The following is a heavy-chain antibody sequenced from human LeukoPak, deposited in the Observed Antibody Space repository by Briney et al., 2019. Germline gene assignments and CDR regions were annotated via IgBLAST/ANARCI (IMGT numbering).Heavy chain of an antibody. CDR1: GFTFSDNY. Sequence: GGSLRLSCAASGFTFSDNYMTWVRQAPGRGLEWLSYISGNGGVIQYADSVKGRFTISRDNAKNLLYLQMDSLRVEDTAIYYCARDPRTVRIWGQGTLVTVSS. CDR3: ARDPRTVRI. V-gene: IGHV3-11*04. J-gene: IGHJ4*02. CDR2: ISGNGGVI. D-gene: IGHD1-1*01.